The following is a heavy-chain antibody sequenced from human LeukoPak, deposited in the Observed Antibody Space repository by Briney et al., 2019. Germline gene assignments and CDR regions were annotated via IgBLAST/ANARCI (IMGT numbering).Heavy chain of an antibody. J-gene: IGHJ4*02. CDR2: IGGSTSRT. Sequence: GGSLRLSCAASGFTFSDYYMSWIRQAPGKGLEWVAYIGGSTSRTNYADSVKGRFTISRDNAKNSLYLQMNSLRAEDTSVYYCAREGIVGATTDYWGQGTLVTVSS. CDR3: AREGIVGATTDY. CDR1: GFTFSDYY. D-gene: IGHD1-26*01. V-gene: IGHV3-11*05.